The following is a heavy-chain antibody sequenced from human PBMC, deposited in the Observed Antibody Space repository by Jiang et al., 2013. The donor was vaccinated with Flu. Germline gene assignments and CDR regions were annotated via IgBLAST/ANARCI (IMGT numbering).Heavy chain of an antibody. CDR1: TELS. CDR3: ATATYSVAVAGTGYFQH. J-gene: IGHJ1*01. CDR2: FDPEDGET. D-gene: IGHD6-19*01. Sequence: TELSMHWVRQAPGKGLEWMGGFDPEDGETIYAQKFQGRVTMTEDTSTDTAYMELSSLRSEDTAVYYCATATYSVAVAGTGYFQHWGQGTLVTVSS. V-gene: IGHV1-24*01.